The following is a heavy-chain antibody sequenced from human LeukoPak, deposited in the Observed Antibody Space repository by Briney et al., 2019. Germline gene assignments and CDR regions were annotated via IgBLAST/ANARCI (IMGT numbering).Heavy chain of an antibody. D-gene: IGHD3-10*01. Sequence: PSETLCLTCTVSGYSISSGYYWGWIRQPPGKGLEWIGSIYHSGSTYYNPSLKSRVTISVDTSKNQFSLKLSSVTAADTAVYYCARDLSGILWFWEPNPFDYWGQGTLVTVSS. CDR1: GYSISSGYY. CDR2: IYHSGST. V-gene: IGHV4-38-2*02. J-gene: IGHJ4*02. CDR3: ARDLSGILWFWEPNPFDY.